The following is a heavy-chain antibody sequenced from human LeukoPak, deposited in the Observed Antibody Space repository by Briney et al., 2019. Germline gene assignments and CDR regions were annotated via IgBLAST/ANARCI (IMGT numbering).Heavy chain of an antibody. Sequence: GGSLRLSCAASGFTFSSYSMNWVRQAPGKGLEWVSSISSSSSYRYYADSVKGRFTISRDNAKNSLYLQMNSLRAEDTAVYYCAREGGGYYYYYGMDVWGQGTTVTVSS. CDR2: ISSSSSYR. J-gene: IGHJ6*02. D-gene: IGHD2-15*01. CDR1: GFTFSSYS. V-gene: IGHV3-21*01. CDR3: AREGGGYYYYYGMDV.